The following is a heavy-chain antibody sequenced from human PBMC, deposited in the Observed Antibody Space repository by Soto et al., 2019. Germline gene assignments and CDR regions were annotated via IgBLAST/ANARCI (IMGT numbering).Heavy chain of an antibody. CDR3: ARGGYDSTGYYLARYYYKDMHV. CDR1: GFTFSSYD. J-gene: IGHJ6*02. D-gene: IGHD3-22*01. CDR2: IGTAGDT. V-gene: IGHV3-13*01. Sequence: GGSLRLSCAASGFTFSSYDMRWVRQATGKGLEWVSAIGTAGDTYYPGSVKGRFTISRENAKNALYLQMNSLRAGDTAVYYCARGGYDSTGYYLARYYYKDMHVCGQGTPVTVSS.